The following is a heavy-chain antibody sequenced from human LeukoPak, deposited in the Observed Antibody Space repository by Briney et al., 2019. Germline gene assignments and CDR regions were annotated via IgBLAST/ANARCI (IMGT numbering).Heavy chain of an antibody. D-gene: IGHD4-17*01. V-gene: IGHV3-21*01. J-gene: IGHJ6*04. CDR2: ISSSSSYI. CDR3: ARGFDYGDSRGMDV. Sequence: GGSLRLSCAASGFTFSSFSMNWVRQAPGKGLEWVSSISSSSSYIHYADSVRGRFTISRDNAKNSLYLQMNGLRAEDTAVYYCARGFDYGDSRGMDVWGKGTTVTVSS. CDR1: GFTFSSFS.